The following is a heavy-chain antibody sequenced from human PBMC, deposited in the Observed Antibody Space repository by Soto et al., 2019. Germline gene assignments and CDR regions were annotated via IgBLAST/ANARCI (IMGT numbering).Heavy chain of an antibody. CDR2: ISAYNGNT. J-gene: IGHJ4*02. CDR3: ARVSLRFLEWLSDNDY. V-gene: IGHV1-18*01. Sequence: ASVKVSCKASGYTFTSYGISWVRQAPVQGLEWMGWISAYNGNTNYAQKLQGRVTMTTDTSTSTAYMELRSLRSDDTAVYYCARVSLRFLEWLSDNDYWGKGTLVTVSS. CDR1: GYTFTSYG. D-gene: IGHD3-3*01.